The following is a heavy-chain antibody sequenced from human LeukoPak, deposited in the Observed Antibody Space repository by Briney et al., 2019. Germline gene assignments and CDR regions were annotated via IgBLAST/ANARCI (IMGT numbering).Heavy chain of an antibody. CDR2: IYTSGST. V-gene: IGHV4-61*02. J-gene: IGHJ3*01. Sequence: TLSLTCTVSGGSISSGSYYWGWIRQPAGKGLEWIWRIYTSGSTNYNPSLKSRVTISEDTSKTQLSLKLSSLTAAYTAVYYWARARRNGNYSRGYSPAGAFDFWGRGTMVTVSS. CDR3: ARARRNGNYSRGYSPAGAFDF. D-gene: IGHD3-22*01. CDR1: GGSISSGSYY.